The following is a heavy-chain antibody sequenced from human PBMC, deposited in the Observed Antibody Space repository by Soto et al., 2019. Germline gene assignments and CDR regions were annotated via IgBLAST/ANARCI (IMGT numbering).Heavy chain of an antibody. CDR2: ISYDGSNK. J-gene: IGHJ6*04. V-gene: IGHV3-30*03. CDR1: GFTFSSYG. D-gene: IGHD4-17*01. CDR3: AFPGWGNPPTVVTNYSYYGMEV. Sequence: GGSLRLSCAASGFTFSSYGMHWVRQAPGKGLEWVAVISYDGSNKYYADTVKGRFTISRDNSKNTLYLQMNSLRAEDTAVYYFAFPGWGNPPTVVTNYSYYGMEVWGKGTRVTVSP.